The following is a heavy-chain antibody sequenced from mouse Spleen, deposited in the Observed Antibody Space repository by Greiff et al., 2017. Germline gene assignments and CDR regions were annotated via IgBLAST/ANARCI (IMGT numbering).Heavy chain of an antibody. CDR3: ARLDWDYAMDY. J-gene: IGHJ4*01. Sequence: EVKLVESEGGLVQPGSSMKLSCTASGFTFSDYYMAWVRQVPEKGLEWVANINYDGSSTYYLDSLKSRFIISRDNAKNILYLQMSSLKSEDTATYYCARLDWDYAMDYWGQGTSVTVSS. CDR1: GFTFSDYY. D-gene: IGHD4-1*01. CDR2: INYDGSST. V-gene: IGHV5-16*01.